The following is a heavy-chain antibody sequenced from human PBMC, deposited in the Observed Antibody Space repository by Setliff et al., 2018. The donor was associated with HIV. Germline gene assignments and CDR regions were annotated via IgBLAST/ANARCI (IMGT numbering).Heavy chain of an antibody. Sequence: SETLSLTCTVSGGSIRSYYWSWIRQSPGKGLEWIGYVFYNGDTAYNPSLKSRLTISVDTSKSQFSLKLTSVTAADTAVYYCARLMTIPGVAVTPVDYWGQGALVTVSS. J-gene: IGHJ4*02. D-gene: IGHD3-3*01. CDR1: GGSIRSYY. V-gene: IGHV4-59*08. CDR3: ARLMTIPGVAVTPVDY. CDR2: VFYNGDT.